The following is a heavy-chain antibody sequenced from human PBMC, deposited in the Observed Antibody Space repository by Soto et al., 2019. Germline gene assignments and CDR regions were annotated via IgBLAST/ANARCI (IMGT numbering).Heavy chain of an antibody. Sequence: EVQLLESGGGLVQPGGSLRLSCAASGFTFSSYAMSWVRQAPGKGLEWVSAISGSGGSTYYADSVKGRFTISRDNSKNTLDLQTNSLRAEDTAVYYCAKDRIEVAGYFDYWGQGTLVTVSS. D-gene: IGHD6-19*01. CDR1: GFTFSSYA. CDR2: ISGSGGST. CDR3: AKDRIEVAGYFDY. J-gene: IGHJ4*02. V-gene: IGHV3-23*01.